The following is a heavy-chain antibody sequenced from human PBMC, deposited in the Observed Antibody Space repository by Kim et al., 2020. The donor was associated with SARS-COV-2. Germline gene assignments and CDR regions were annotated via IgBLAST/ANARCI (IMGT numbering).Heavy chain of an antibody. CDR1: GGSISSSSYY. D-gene: IGHD1-26*01. Sequence: SETLSLTCTVSGGSISSSSYYWGWIRQPPGNGLEWIGSIYFSGSTYYNPSLKSRVTLSVDTSKNQFSLKLSSVTAADTAVYYCAGGTLYSGSYFYWGRGTLVTVSS. V-gene: IGHV4-39*01. J-gene: IGHJ4*02. CDR3: AGGTLYSGSYFY. CDR2: IYFSGST.